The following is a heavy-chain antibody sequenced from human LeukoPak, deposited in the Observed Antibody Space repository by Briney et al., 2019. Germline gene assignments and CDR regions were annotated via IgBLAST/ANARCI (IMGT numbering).Heavy chain of an antibody. V-gene: IGHV4-30-4*01. CDR3: ARTSSWEDY. CDR2: FYYSVST. Sequence: SQTLSLTCTVSGGSISSGDYYWSWIRQPPGKGLEWIGYFYYSVSTYYNPSLKSRVTISVDTSKNQFSLKLSSVTAANTAVYYCARTSSWEDYWGQGTLVTVSS. D-gene: IGHD6-13*01. CDR1: GGSISSGDYY. J-gene: IGHJ4*02.